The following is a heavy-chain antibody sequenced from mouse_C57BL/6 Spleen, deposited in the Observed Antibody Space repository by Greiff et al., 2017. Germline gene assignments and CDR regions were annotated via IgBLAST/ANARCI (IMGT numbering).Heavy chain of an antibody. CDR1: GYTFTSYW. D-gene: IGHD1-1*01. J-gene: IGHJ2*01. CDR2: IYPGSGST. CDR3: ARRAIYYYGSSSYFDY. V-gene: IGHV1-55*01. Sequence: QVQLQQSGAELVKPGASVKMSCKASGYTFTSYWITWVKQRPGQGLEWIGDIYPGSGSTNYNEKFKSKATLTVDTSSSTAYMQLSSLTSEDSAVYYCARRAIYYYGSSSYFDYWGQGTTLTVSS.